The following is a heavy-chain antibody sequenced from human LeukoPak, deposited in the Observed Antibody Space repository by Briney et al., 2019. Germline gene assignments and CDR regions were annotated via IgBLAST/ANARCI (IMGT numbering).Heavy chain of an antibody. CDR1: GGSFSGYY. D-gene: IGHD4-17*01. Sequence: SETLSLTCAVYGGSFSGYYWSWIRQPPGKGLEWIGEINHSGSTNYNPSLKSRVTISVDTSKNQFSLKLSSVTAADTAVYYCARLFYRDYASHWGQGTLVTVSS. CDR3: ARLFYRDYASH. V-gene: IGHV4-34*01. CDR2: INHSGST. J-gene: IGHJ4*02.